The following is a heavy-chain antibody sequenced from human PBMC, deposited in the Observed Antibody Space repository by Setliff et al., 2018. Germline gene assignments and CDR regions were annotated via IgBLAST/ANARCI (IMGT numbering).Heavy chain of an antibody. CDR2: TIPMFGTT. Sequence: SVKVSCKASGGSFSSYGITWVRQAPGQGLEWMGGTIPMFGTTNYAQKFLGRVTITTDESSSTGYMELSSLRSEDTAVYFCARESVVVVTTTNYYYYIDVWGEGTTVTVSS. CDR1: GGSFSSYG. V-gene: IGHV1-69*05. D-gene: IGHD2-21*02. J-gene: IGHJ6*03. CDR3: ARESVVVVTTTNYYYYIDV.